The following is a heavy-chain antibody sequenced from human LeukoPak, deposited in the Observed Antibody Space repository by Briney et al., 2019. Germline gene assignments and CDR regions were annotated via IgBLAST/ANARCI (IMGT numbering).Heavy chain of an antibody. Sequence: ASVKVSCKASGYTFTSYYMHWVRQAPGQGLEWMGIINPSGGSTSYAQKFQGRVTMTRDTSTSTVYMELSSLRSDDTAVYYCAREVGGDCYYDWGQGTLVTVSS. V-gene: IGHV1-46*01. D-gene: IGHD2-21*02. CDR1: GYTFTSYY. J-gene: IGHJ4*02. CDR3: AREVGGDCYYD. CDR2: INPSGGST.